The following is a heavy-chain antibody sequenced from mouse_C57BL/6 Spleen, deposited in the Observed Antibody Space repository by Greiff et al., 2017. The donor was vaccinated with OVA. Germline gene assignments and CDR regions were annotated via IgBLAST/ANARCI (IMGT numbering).Heavy chain of an antibody. Sequence: QVQLQQSGPELVKPGASVKISCKASGYAFSSSWMNWVKQRPGKGLEWIGRIYPGDGDTNYNGKFKGKATLTADKSSSTAYMQLSSLTSEDSAVYFCAILDSSGYGDYWGKGTTLTVSS. CDR3: AILDSSGYGDY. CDR2: IYPGDGDT. V-gene: IGHV1-82*01. CDR1: GYAFSSSW. D-gene: IGHD3-2*02. J-gene: IGHJ2*01.